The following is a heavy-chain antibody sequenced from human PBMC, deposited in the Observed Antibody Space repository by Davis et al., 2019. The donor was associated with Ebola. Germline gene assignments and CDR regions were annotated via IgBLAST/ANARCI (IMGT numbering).Heavy chain of an antibody. CDR2: TYYRSKWYN. CDR1: GDSVSSNSAA. CDR3: ARGYYDILTGYYGGNYFDY. D-gene: IGHD3-9*01. J-gene: IGHJ4*02. Sequence: SQTLSLTCAISGDSVSSNSAAWNWIRQSPSRGLEWLGRTYYRSKWYNDYAVSVKSRITINPDTSKNQFSLQLNSVTPEDTDVYYCARGYYDILTGYYGGNYFDYWGQGTLVTVSS. V-gene: IGHV6-1*01.